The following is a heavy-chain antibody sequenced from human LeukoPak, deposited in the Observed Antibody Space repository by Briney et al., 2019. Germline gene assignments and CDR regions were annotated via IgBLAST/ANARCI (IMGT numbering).Heavy chain of an antibody. CDR1: GGSISSYY. J-gene: IGHJ5*02. Sequence: PSETLSLTCTVSGGSISSYYWSWIRQPPGKGLECVAYIYYSGSTNYNPSLKSRVTISVDTSKNQFSLKLSSVTAADTAVYYCARLLTSSSWYDWFDPWGQGTLVTVSS. CDR2: IYYSGST. D-gene: IGHD6-13*01. CDR3: ARLLTSSSWYDWFDP. V-gene: IGHV4-59*08.